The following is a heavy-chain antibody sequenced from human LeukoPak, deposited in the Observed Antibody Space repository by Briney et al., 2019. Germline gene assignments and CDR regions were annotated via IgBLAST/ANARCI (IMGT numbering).Heavy chain of an antibody. V-gene: IGHV3-48*03. J-gene: IGHJ6*04. CDR2: ISGSGGST. CDR1: GFTFSSYE. D-gene: IGHD3-10*02. Sequence: GGSLRLSCAASGFTFSSYETNWVRQAPGKGLEWVSAISGSGGSTYYADSVKGRFTISRDNAKNSLYLQMNSLRAEDTAVYYCAELGITMIGGVWGKGTTVTISS. CDR3: AELGITMIGGV.